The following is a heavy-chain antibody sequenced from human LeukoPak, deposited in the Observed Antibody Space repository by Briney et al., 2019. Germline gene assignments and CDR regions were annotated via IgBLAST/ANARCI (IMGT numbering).Heavy chain of an antibody. V-gene: IGHV4-38-2*02. CDR1: GYSISSGYY. J-gene: IGHJ4*02. CDR3: ARGEVGGSYGIAFDY. CDR2: IYHSGST. D-gene: IGHD1-26*01. Sequence: PSETLSLTCTVSGYSISSGYYWGWIRQPPGKGLEWIGSIYHSGSTYYNPSLKSRVTISVDTSKNQFSLKLSSVTAADTAVYYCARGEVGGSYGIAFDYWGQGTLVTVSS.